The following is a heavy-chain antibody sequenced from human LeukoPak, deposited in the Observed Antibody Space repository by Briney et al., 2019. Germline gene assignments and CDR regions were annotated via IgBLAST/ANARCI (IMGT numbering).Heavy chain of an antibody. CDR1: GFTFSSHA. V-gene: IGHV3-23*01. CDR2: ISGSGGST. Sequence: PGGSLRLSCAASGFTFSSHAMSWVRQAPGKGLEWASAISGSGGSTYYADSVKGRFTISRDNAKNSLYLQMNSLRAEDTAVYYCAREGTDYDILTGYPNWGQGTLVTVSS. J-gene: IGHJ4*02. D-gene: IGHD3-9*01. CDR3: AREGTDYDILTGYPN.